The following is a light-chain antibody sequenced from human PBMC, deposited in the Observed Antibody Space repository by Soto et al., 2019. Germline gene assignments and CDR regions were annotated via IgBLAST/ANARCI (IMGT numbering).Light chain of an antibody. J-gene: IGKJ4*01. CDR1: QGISNY. CDR2: AAS. Sequence: IQFTQSPSSLSASVGDRVTVTCRASQGISNYLAWYQQKPGKAPKLLIHAASTLQSGVPSRFSGSGSGTHFTLTISGLQPEDFATYYCQQLNGYFPLTFGGGTKVDI. V-gene: IGKV1-9*01. CDR3: QQLNGYFPLT.